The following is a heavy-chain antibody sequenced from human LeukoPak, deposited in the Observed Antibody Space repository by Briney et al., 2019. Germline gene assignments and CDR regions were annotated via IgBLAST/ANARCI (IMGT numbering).Heavy chain of an antibody. V-gene: IGHV1-58*01. Sequence: SVKVSCKVSGFSFNRSAVQWVRQARGQRLEWIGWIVVDSGNANYGQNFQDRVTISRDMSTGTVYMELTSLRSEDTAVYYCGADPFDGGSPTLGLQFDYWGQGTLVTVSS. CDR2: IVVDSGNA. J-gene: IGHJ4*02. CDR3: GADPFDGGSPTLGLQFDY. CDR1: GFSFNRSA. D-gene: IGHD3-16*01.